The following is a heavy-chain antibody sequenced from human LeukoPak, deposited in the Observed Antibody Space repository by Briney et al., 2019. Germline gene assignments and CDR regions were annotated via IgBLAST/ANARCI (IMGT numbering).Heavy chain of an antibody. J-gene: IGHJ4*02. CDR2: IHYTGTI. CDR3: ARVPGRSPDF. V-gene: IGHV4-59*08. CDR1: GASLSGHY. Sequence: SETLSLTCTVSGASLSGHYWGWFRQPPGKGLEWIGSIHYTGTISYNPSLKSRIIISLDTSNSQFYLSLRSLAAADTAVYSCARVPGRSPDFWSPGTLVTVSS.